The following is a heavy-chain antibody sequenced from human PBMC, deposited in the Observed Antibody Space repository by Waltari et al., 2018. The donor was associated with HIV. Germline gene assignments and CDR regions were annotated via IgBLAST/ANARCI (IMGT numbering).Heavy chain of an antibody. CDR3: ARLPPELASCGGDCNF. V-gene: IGHV1-2*06. CDR1: GYTFTGYY. J-gene: IGHJ4*02. Sequence: QVQLVQSGAEVKKPGDSGKVSCKASGYTFTGYYIHWVRQAPGQGLACMGRINPNSGGTNYAQKFQGRVTMTRDTSISTAYMELSSLRSDDTAVYYCARLPPELASCGGDCNFWGQGTLVTVSS. D-gene: IGHD2-21*02. CDR2: INPNSGGT.